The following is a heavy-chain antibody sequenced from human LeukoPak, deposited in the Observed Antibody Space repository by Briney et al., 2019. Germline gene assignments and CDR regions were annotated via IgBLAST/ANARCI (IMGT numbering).Heavy chain of an antibody. CDR3: ARDQDWNPYYFDY. CDR1: GYSISSGYY. V-gene: IGHV4-38-2*02. CDR2: IYHSGST. D-gene: IGHD1-1*01. J-gene: IGHJ4*02. Sequence: SETLSLTCTVSGYSISSGYYWGWIRQPPGKGLEWIGSIYHSGSTYYNPSLKSRVTISVDTSKNQFSLKLSSVTAADTAVYYCARDQDWNPYYFDYWGQGTLVTVSS.